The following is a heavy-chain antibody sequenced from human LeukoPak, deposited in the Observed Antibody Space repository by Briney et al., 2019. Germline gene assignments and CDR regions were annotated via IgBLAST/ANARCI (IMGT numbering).Heavy chain of an antibody. Sequence: PSETLSLTCAVYGGSFGGYYWSWIRQPPGKGLEWIGEINDSGSTNYIPSLKSRVTISVDRSKNQFSLKLSSVTAADTAVYYCARVMITFGGVIVIFYMDVWGKGTTVTVSS. J-gene: IGHJ6*03. D-gene: IGHD3-16*02. CDR2: INDSGST. CDR3: ARVMITFGGVIVIFYMDV. V-gene: IGHV4-34*01. CDR1: GGSFGGYY.